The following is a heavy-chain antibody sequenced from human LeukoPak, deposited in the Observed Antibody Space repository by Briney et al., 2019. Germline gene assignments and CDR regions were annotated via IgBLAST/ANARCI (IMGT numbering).Heavy chain of an antibody. CDR3: AKPGSGSGLDAFDI. Sequence: GGSLRLSCAASGFTFSSYWMHWVRQAPGKGLVWVSRINSDGSSTSYADSVKGRFTISRDNAKNTLYLQMNSLRAEDTAVYYCAKPGSGSGLDAFDIWGQGTMVTASS. CDR2: INSDGSST. D-gene: IGHD3-10*01. CDR1: GFTFSSYW. J-gene: IGHJ3*02. V-gene: IGHV3-74*01.